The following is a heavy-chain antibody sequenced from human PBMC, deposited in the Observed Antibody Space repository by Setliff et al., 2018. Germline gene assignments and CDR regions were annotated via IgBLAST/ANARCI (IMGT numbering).Heavy chain of an antibody. Sequence: LSLTCRVSGGSISSGNYYWGLIRQPPGKGLEWVATIYYSGSTYSNPSLKSRLIISVDAPDNQFSVKLSSVTAADTAVYYCARHKSNGSGSYPSLYMDVWGKGIMVTSP. CDR1: GGSISSGNYY. CDR3: ARHKSNGSGSYPSLYMDV. D-gene: IGHD3-10*01. V-gene: IGHV4-39*01. CDR2: IYYSGST. J-gene: IGHJ6*03.